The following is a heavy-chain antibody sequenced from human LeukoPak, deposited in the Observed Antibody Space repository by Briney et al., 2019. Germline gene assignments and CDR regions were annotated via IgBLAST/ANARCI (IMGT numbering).Heavy chain of an antibody. D-gene: IGHD3-22*01. CDR1: GFTFSSYW. CDR2: IREDGSET. Sequence: GGSLRLSCAASGFTFSSYWMSWVRQAPGKGLEWVANIREDGSETYYVDFMKGRFAISRDNGKNSLYLQMNGLRAEDTAVYYCARGARWLLYWGQGTLVTVSS. CDR3: ARGARWLLY. V-gene: IGHV3-7*04. J-gene: IGHJ4*02.